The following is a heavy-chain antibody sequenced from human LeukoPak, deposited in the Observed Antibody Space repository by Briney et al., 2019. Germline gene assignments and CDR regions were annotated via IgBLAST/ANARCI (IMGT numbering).Heavy chain of an antibody. CDR3: ARPRCSYYDILTGSDAFDI. Sequence: GASVKVSCKASGYTFTNYAMNWVRQAPGQGLEWMGWINTNTGNPTYAQGFTGRFVFSLDTSVSTAYLQISSLKAEDTAVYYCARPRCSYYDILTGSDAFDIWGQGTMVTVSS. J-gene: IGHJ3*02. CDR2: INTNTGNP. CDR1: GYTFTNYA. D-gene: IGHD3-9*01. V-gene: IGHV7-4-1*02.